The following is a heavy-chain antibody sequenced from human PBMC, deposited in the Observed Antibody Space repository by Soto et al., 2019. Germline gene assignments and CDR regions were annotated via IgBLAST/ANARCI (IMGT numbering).Heavy chain of an antibody. J-gene: IGHJ6*02. CDR3: ATGRREGYNYRYYYGMEA. D-gene: IGHD5-12*01. CDR1: GGSISSYY. V-gene: IGHV4-4*07. Sequence: PSETLSLTCTVSGGSISSYYWSWIRQPAGKGLEWIGRIYTSVSTNYNPSLKSRVTMSVDTSKNQFSLKLRSLTAADTAVYYCATGRREGYNYRYYYGMEAWGQVTKVTFSS. CDR2: IYTSVST.